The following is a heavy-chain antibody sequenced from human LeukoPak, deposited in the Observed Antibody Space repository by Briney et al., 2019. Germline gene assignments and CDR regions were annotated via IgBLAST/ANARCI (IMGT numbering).Heavy chain of an antibody. CDR1: GFTFTSYA. J-gene: IGHJ4*02. V-gene: IGHV3-23*01. Sequence: GGSLRLSCVASGFTFTSYAMTWVRQAPGKGLEWVSAISGGGDYIYYADSVKGRFTISRDNSKNTLYLQMNSLRAEDTAVYYCAKDGSYYGFYYFDYWGQGTLVTVSS. D-gene: IGHD1-26*01. CDR2: ISGGGDYI. CDR3: AKDGSYYGFYYFDY.